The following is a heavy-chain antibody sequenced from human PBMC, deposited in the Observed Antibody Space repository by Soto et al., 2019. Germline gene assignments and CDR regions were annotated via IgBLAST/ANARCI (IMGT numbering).Heavy chain of an antibody. Sequence: ASVKVSCKASGYTFTNYAIHWVRQAPGQRLEWMGWINAGNGDTKYSQNFQGRVTFTRDSSATTAYMELSSLTSEDTAVYYCARGGLLVAAADLYYFDYWGQGTLVTVSS. D-gene: IGHD6-13*01. V-gene: IGHV1-3*01. CDR2: INAGNGDT. CDR1: GYTFTNYA. J-gene: IGHJ4*02. CDR3: ARGGLLVAAADLYYFDY.